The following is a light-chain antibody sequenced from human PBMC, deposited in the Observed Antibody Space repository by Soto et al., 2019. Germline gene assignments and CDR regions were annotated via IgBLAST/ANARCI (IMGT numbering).Light chain of an antibody. Sequence: EILMTQSPSRLCVSPVRVATLSCRASQSIGSNLAWYQQKPGQSPRLLIYGASTRATGLPARFSGSGSGTEFTLTISSLQSEDFALYYCQQYNNWPITFGQGTRLEIK. V-gene: IGKV3-15*01. CDR1: QSIGSN. CDR3: QQYNNWPIT. CDR2: GAS. J-gene: IGKJ5*01.